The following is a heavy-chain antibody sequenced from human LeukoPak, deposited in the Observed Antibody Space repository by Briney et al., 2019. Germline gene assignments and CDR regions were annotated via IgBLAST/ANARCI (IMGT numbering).Heavy chain of an antibody. CDR3: AKSVVNSGTYIPFDS. CDR2: ISGGAVST. Sequence: GGSLRLSCAASGFTFTSYGMSWVRQAPGKGLEWVSGISGGAVSTNYADSVKGRFTISRDNSKNTLYLQMNSLRAEDTAIYYCAKSVVNSGTYIPFDSWGQGTLVTVSS. CDR1: GFTFTSYG. D-gene: IGHD1-26*01. V-gene: IGHV3-23*01. J-gene: IGHJ4*02.